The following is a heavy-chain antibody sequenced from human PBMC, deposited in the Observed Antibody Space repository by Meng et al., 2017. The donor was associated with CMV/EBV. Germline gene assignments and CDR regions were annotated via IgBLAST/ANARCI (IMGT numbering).Heavy chain of an antibody. V-gene: IGHV1-18*01. J-gene: IGHJ3*02. D-gene: IGHD4-17*01. CDR3: AREGLRGMLLPPGI. Sequence: ASVKVSCKASGYTFTSYGISWVRQAPGQGLERMGWISAYNGNTNYAQKLQGRVTMTTDTSTSTAYMELRSLRSDDTAVYYCAREGLRGMLLPPGIWGQGTMVTVSS. CDR1: GYTFTSYG. CDR2: ISAYNGNT.